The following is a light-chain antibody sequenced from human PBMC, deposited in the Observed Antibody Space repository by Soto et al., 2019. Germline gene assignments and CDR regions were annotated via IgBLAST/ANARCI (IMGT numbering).Light chain of an antibody. J-gene: IGKJ5*01. CDR3: QQYKSWPIT. Sequence: EIVLTPSPGTLSLSPGERATLSCWASQSVDTNLAWYVQKPGQAPRRLMYGVSTWGTGVTARFSGSGSGTEFTLTISSLQSEDFAIYYCQQYKSWPITFGQGTRLEIK. V-gene: IGKV3D-15*01. CDR2: GVS. CDR1: QSVDTN.